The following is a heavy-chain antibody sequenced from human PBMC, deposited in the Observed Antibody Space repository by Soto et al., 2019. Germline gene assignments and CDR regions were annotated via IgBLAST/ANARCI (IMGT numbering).Heavy chain of an antibody. CDR3: ARSPATDLYYYYYGMDV. V-gene: IGHV5-10-1*01. CDR2: IDPSDSYT. D-gene: IGHD1-26*01. Sequence: GESLKISCKGSGYSFTSYWISWVRQMPGKGLEWMGRIDPSDSYTNYSPSFQGHVTISADKSISTAYLQWSSLKASDTAMYYCARSPATDLYYYYYGMDVWGQGTTVTV. J-gene: IGHJ6*02. CDR1: GYSFTSYW.